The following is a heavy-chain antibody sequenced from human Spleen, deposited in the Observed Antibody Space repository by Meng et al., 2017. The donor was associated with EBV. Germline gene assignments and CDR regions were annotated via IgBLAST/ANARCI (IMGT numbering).Heavy chain of an antibody. V-gene: IGHV4-34*01. CDR1: GESFSDNY. CDR2: SDHTGGT. J-gene: IGHJ4*02. Sequence: QVQLQQWGAGLFRPSETLSLTCAVYGESFSDNYWSWIRQSPGKGLEWIGESDHTGGTNYNPSLMSRVTISVDTSKNQFSLNLNSVTAADTAVYYCARGCSSTNCNSDFDYWGQGTLVTVSS. CDR3: ARGCSSTNCNSDFDY. D-gene: IGHD2-2*01.